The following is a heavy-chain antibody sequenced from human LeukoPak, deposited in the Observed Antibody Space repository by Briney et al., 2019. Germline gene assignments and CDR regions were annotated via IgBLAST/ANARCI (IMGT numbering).Heavy chain of an antibody. D-gene: IGHD1-14*01. V-gene: IGHV3-7*03. J-gene: IGHJ4*02. CDR3: TRLPRETAGDY. Sequence: GGSLRLSCEASGLTFRHSWLSWIRQTPGKGLEWVANIHPDSSDKFYVDSMEGRFTISRDNTKNSLYLQIDNARLDDTGLYYCTRLPRETAGDYWGQGVPVIVSS. CDR2: IHPDSSDK. CDR1: GLTFRHSW.